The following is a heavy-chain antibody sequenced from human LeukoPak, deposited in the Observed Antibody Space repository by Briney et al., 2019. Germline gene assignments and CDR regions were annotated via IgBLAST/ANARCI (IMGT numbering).Heavy chain of an antibody. CDR1: GYTFTSYY. CDR2: INPRGGST. J-gene: IGHJ4*02. D-gene: IGHD6-13*01. CDR3: AGSSWPQQTFDY. V-gene: IGHV1-46*03. Sequence: ASVKVSCKASGYTFTSYYMHWVRQAPGQGLEWMGIINPRGGSTSYAQKFQGRVTMTRDTSTSTVYMELSSLRSEDTAVYYCAGSSWPQQTFDYWGQGTLVTVSS.